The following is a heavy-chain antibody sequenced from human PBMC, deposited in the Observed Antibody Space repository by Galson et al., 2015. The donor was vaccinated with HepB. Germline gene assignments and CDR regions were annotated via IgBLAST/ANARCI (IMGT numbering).Heavy chain of an antibody. Sequence: SLRLSCAASGFSFKSYWMSWVRQAPGKGLEWVANIKHDGSENYYVDSVKGRFTISRDNAKNSLYLQMNSLRAEDTAVYYCTRINIAYLHFDNWGQGTLVTVSS. CDR2: IKHDGSEN. V-gene: IGHV3-7*03. CDR3: TRINIAYLHFDN. J-gene: IGHJ4*02. CDR1: GFSFKSYW. D-gene: IGHD3-16*01.